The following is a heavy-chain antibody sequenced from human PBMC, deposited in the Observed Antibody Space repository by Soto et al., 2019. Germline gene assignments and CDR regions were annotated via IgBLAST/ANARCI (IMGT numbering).Heavy chain of an antibody. CDR2: IWYDGSNK. J-gene: IGHJ5*02. Sequence: QVQLVESGGDVVQPGRSLRLSCAASGFTFSSYGMHWVRQAPGKGLEWVAVIWYDGSNKYYADSVKGRFTISRDNSKNALYRQMNSMTGEDTAVYYCARDAITGRAGGWFDPWGQGTLVTVSS. CDR1: GFTFSSYG. D-gene: IGHD1-20*01. CDR3: ARDAITGRAGGWFDP. V-gene: IGHV3-33*01.